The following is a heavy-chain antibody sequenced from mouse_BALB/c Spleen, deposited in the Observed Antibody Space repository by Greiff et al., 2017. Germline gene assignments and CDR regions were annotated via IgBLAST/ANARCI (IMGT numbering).Heavy chain of an antibody. J-gene: IGHJ2*01. CDR3: ASGATVVFDY. CDR1: GFNIKDTH. Sequence: VHVKQSGAELVKPGASVKLSCTAFGFNIKDTHMHWVKQRPEQGLEWIGRIDPANGNTKYDPKFQGKATITADTSSNTAYLQLSSLTSEDTAVYYCASGATVVFDYWGQGTTLTVSS. V-gene: IGHV14-3*02. CDR2: IDPANGNT. D-gene: IGHD1-1*01.